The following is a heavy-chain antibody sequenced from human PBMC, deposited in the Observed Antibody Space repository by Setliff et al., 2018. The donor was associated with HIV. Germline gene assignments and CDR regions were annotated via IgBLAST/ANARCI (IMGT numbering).Heavy chain of an antibody. D-gene: IGHD6-19*01. CDR1: GYTFTSNF. CDR2: ISAYNGNT. Sequence: GASVKVSCKASGYTFTSNFIHWVRQAPGQGLEWMGWISAYNGNTNYAQKLQGRVTMTTDTSTSTAYMELRSLRSDDTAVYYCAREGDSSGWYGYFEYWGQGTLVTVSS. CDR3: AREGDSSGWYGYFEY. V-gene: IGHV1-18*04. J-gene: IGHJ4*02.